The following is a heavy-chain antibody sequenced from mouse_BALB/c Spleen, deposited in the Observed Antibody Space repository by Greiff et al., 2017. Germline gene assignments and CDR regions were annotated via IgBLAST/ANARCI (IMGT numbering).Heavy chain of an antibody. Sequence: QVQLQQSGAELVRPGSSVKISCKASCYAFSSYWMNWVKQRPGQGLEWIGQIYPGDGDTNYNGKFKGKATLTADKSSSTAYMQLSSLTSEDSAVYFCANAYYGNYYFDYWGQGTTLTVSS. D-gene: IGHD2-10*01. CDR1: CYAFSSYW. V-gene: IGHV1-80*01. CDR2: IYPGDGDT. J-gene: IGHJ2*01. CDR3: ANAYYGNYYFDY.